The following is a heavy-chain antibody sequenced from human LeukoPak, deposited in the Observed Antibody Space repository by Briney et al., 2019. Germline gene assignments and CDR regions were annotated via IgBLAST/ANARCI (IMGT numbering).Heavy chain of an antibody. J-gene: IGHJ3*02. CDR2: VSFDGSNK. D-gene: IGHD6-13*01. V-gene: IGHV3-30-3*01. CDR1: GFTFSSYA. Sequence: GGSLRLSCAASGFTFSSYAMHWVRQAPGKGLEWVAVVSFDGSNKYYADSVQGRFTISRDNSKNTLYLQMNSLRAEDTAVYYCARRGMSDYAFDSWVQGTMVTDSS. CDR3: ARRGMSDYAFDS.